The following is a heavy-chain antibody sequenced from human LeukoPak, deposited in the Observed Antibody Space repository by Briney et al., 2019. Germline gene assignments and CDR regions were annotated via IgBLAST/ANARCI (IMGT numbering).Heavy chain of an antibody. CDR2: IYPADSDI. CDR1: GYSINNYW. CDR3: ARQEYCSGGSCYAWFDY. V-gene: IGHV5-51*01. Sequence: GESLKISCKGSGYSINNYWIGWVRPMPGKGLELMGIIYPADSDIRYSPSFQGQVTISADKSISTAYLQWSRLKVWDTAMYYCARQEYCSGGSCYAWFDYWGQGTLVTVSS. D-gene: IGHD2-15*01. J-gene: IGHJ5*01.